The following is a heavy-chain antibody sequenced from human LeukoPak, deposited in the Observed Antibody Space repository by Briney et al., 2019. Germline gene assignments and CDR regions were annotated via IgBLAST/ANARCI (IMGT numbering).Heavy chain of an antibody. V-gene: IGHV1-2*02. D-gene: IGHD4-17*01. Sequence: ASVKVSCKASGYTFTGYYMHWVRQAPGQGLEWMGWINPNSGGTNYAQKFQGRVTMTRDTSISTAYMELSRLRSDDTAVYYCARGGDYEGGYYYYYYMDVWGKGTTVTVSS. J-gene: IGHJ6*03. CDR2: INPNSGGT. CDR3: ARGGDYEGGYYYYYYMDV. CDR1: GYTFTGYY.